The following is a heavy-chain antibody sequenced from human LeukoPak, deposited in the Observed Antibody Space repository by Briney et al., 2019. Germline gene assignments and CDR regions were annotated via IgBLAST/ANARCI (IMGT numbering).Heavy chain of an antibody. D-gene: IGHD6-19*01. V-gene: IGHV3-7*01. Sequence: GGSLRLSCAASGFTFSGYWMNWVRQAPGKGLEWVANIKQDGSEKYYVDSVKGRFTISRDNAKNSLYLQMNSLRAEDTAVYYCAGSSGWLFDYWGQGTLVIVSS. J-gene: IGHJ4*02. CDR1: GFTFSGYW. CDR2: IKQDGSEK. CDR3: AGSSGWLFDY.